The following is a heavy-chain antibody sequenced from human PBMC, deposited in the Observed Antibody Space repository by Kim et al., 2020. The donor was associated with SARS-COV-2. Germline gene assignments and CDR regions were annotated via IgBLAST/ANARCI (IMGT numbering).Heavy chain of an antibody. V-gene: IGHV4-30-2*01. J-gene: IGHJ4*02. D-gene: IGHD6-13*01. CDR2: IYYSGST. Sequence: SETLSLTCAVSGGSISSGGYSWSWIRQPPGKGLEWIGYIYYSGSTYYNPSLKSRVTISVDRSKNQFSLKLSSVTAADTAVYYCARGSEAAAAHFDYWGQGTLVTVSS. CDR3: ARGSEAAAAHFDY. CDR1: GGSISSGGYS.